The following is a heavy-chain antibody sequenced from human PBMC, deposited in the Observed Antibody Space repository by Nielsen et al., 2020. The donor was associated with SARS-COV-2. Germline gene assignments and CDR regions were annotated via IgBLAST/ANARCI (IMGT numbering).Heavy chain of an antibody. V-gene: IGHV4-61*08. CDR2: IYYSGST. CDR1: GGSISSGGYY. Sequence: SETLSLTCTVSGGSISSGGYYWSWIRQHPGKGLEWIGYIYYSGSTNYNPSLKSRVTISVDTSKDQFSLKLSSVTAADTAVYYCARVSTGYSSSWHFFDYWGQGTLVTVSS. CDR3: ARVSTGYSSSWHFFDY. J-gene: IGHJ4*02. D-gene: IGHD6-13*01.